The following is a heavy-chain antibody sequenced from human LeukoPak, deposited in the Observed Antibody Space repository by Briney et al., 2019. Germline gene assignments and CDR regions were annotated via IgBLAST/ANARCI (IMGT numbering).Heavy chain of an antibody. Sequence: GGSLRLSCAASGFTFSSYWMHWVRQAPGKGLVWVSRINSNGSSTSYADSVKGRFTISRDNAKNSLYLQMNSLRAEDTAVYYCARGRYYYGSGDFDYWGQGTLVTVSS. D-gene: IGHD3-10*01. V-gene: IGHV3-74*01. CDR2: INSNGSST. CDR1: GFTFSSYW. CDR3: ARGRYYYGSGDFDY. J-gene: IGHJ4*02.